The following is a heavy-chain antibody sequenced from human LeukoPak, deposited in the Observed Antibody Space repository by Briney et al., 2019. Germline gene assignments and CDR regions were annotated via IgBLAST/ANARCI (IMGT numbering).Heavy chain of an antibody. J-gene: IGHJ4*02. CDR2: ISSSSSYI. V-gene: IGHV3-21*01. D-gene: IGHD2-2*01. CDR3: ARDPRHCSSTSCYPD. CDR1: GFTFSSYS. Sequence: GGSLRLSCAASGFTFSSYSMNWVRQAPGKGLEWVSSISSSSSYIYYADSVKGRFTISRDHAKNSLYLQMNSLGAEDTAVYYCARDPRHCSSTSCYPDWGQGTLVTVSS.